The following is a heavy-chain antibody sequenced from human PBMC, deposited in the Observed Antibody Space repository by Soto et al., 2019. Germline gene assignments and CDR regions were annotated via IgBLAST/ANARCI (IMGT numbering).Heavy chain of an antibody. CDR2: ISYDGSNK. J-gene: IGHJ4*02. D-gene: IGHD6-6*01. CDR1: GFTFSSYA. V-gene: IGHV3-30-3*01. CDR3: ARGHSSSIAARGGYFDY. Sequence: VQLVESGGGVVQPGRSLRLSCAASGFTFSSYAMHWVRQAPGKGLEWVAVISYDGSNKYYADSVKGRFTISRDNSKNTLYLQMNSLRAEDTAVYYCARGHSSSIAARGGYFDYWGQGTLVTVSS.